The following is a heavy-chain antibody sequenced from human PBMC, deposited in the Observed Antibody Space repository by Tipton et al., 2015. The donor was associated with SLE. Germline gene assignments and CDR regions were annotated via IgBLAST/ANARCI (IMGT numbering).Heavy chain of an antibody. CDR1: GGSISSSRYY. J-gene: IGHJ6*03. CDR3: TRDKTNNYYYYYMDV. Sequence: TLSLTCTVSGGSISSSRYYWSWIRQPAGKGLEWIGRVFGSGSTNYNPSLKSRVAISVDTSRNQFSLRLNSVTAADTAIYYCTRDKTNNYYYYYMDVWGKGTTVTVSS. V-gene: IGHV4-61*02. CDR2: VFGSGST. D-gene: IGHD1/OR15-1a*01.